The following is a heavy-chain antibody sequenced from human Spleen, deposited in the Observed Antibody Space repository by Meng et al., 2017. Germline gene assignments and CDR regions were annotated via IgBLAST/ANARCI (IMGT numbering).Heavy chain of an antibody. D-gene: IGHD2-2*01. J-gene: IGHJ3*02. V-gene: IGHV1-18*01. CDR3: ARDHRRSSTRQKAFDI. CDR2: INTDNENT. CDR1: GYTFTSYG. Sequence: ASVKVSCKASGYTFTSYGISWVRQAPGQGLEWMGWINTDNENTHYAQELQGRVTMTTDIPTNTAYMELRSLRSDDTAVYYCARDHRRSSTRQKAFDIWGQGTVVTVS.